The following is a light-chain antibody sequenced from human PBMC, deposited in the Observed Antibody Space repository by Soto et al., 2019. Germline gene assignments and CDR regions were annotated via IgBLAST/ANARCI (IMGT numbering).Light chain of an antibody. Sequence: QSALTQPASVSGSPGQSITISCTGTINDCVVYNYVSWYQQLPGKAPKLMIYGVSNRPSGVSNRFSGSKSGNTASLTISGLQADDEADYYCSTHTTSGALQVFGAGTKVTVL. V-gene: IGLV2-14*01. J-gene: IGLJ1*01. CDR3: STHTTSGALQV. CDR2: GVS. CDR1: INDCVVYNY.